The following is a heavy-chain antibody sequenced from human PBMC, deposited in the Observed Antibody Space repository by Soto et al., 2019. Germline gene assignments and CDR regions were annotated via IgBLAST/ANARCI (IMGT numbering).Heavy chain of an antibody. D-gene: IGHD6-13*01. CDR2: SHQSGNT. V-gene: IGHV4-4*01. J-gene: IGHJ4*02. CDR1: GVSISSHDW. Sequence: QVQLQESGPGLVKPSGTLSLTCAVSGVSISSHDWWTWVRQPPGKGLEWIGESHQSGNTNYNSSLESRVTISVDKSKTQFSLKLTSATVADTAVYCCQTRDSSRFYWGQGTLVTVSS. CDR3: QTRDSSRFY.